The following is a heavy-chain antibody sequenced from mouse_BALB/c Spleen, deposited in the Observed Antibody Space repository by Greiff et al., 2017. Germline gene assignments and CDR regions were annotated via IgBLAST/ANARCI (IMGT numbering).Heavy chain of an antibody. J-gene: IGHJ3*01. CDR2: IWAGGST. V-gene: IGHV2-9*02. D-gene: IGHD2-4*01. Sequence: VKLMESGPGLVAPSQSLSITCTVSGFSLTSYGVHWVRQPPGKGLEWLGVIWAGGSTNYNSALMSRLSISKDNSKSQVFLKMNSLQTDDTAMYYCASSTMITTRESVWFAYWGQGTLVTVSA. CDR3: ASSTMITTRESVWFAY. CDR1: GFSLTSYG.